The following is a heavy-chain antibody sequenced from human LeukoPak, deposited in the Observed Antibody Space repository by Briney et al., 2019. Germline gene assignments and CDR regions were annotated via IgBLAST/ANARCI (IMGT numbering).Heavy chain of an antibody. V-gene: IGHV1-2*02. D-gene: IGHD1-20*01. CDR1: GYSFTDHY. J-gene: IGHJ5*02. CDR3: ARRLGHTSLYNFGLSLDP. CDR2: INPNNGGT. Sequence: ASVKVSCKASGYSFTDHYMHWVRQAPGQGLAWMGWINPNNGGTTYGKSFQGRVTMTRDTSLSTAYMELSRLTSDDTAVYYCARRLGHTSLYNFGLSLDPWGQGTLVTVSS.